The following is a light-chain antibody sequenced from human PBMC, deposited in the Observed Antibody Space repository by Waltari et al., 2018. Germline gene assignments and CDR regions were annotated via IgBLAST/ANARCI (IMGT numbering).Light chain of an antibody. J-gene: IGLJ3*02. Sequence: QTVVTQEPSLSVSPRGTVRLTCALTSGSVSTTSYASWYQQTPGQPPRTLVYKGSSRSSGVPDRFSGSILGNKAALTITGAQADDESNYYCSLYMGSGIWVFGGGTKLTVL. V-gene: IGLV8-61*01. CDR3: SLYMGSGIWV. CDR1: SGSVSTTSY. CDR2: KGS.